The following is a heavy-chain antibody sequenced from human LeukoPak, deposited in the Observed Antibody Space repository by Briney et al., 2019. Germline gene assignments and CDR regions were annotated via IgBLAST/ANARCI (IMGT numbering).Heavy chain of an antibody. J-gene: IGHJ4*02. D-gene: IGHD3-10*01. V-gene: IGHV4-34*01. CDR3: ARDSVRGYVGY. Sequence: PSETLSLTCAVYGGSFSGYYWSWIRQPPGKGLEWIGNIYHSGTTYYNPSLKSRVTLSVDTSKNQFSLKLNSVTAADTAVYYCARDSVRGYVGYWGQGTLVTVSS. CDR2: IYHSGTT. CDR1: GGSFSGYY.